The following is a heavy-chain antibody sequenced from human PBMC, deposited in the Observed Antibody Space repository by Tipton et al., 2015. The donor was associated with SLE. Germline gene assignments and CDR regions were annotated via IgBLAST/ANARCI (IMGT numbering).Heavy chain of an antibody. CDR1: GFTFSNAW. V-gene: IGHV3-15*01. Sequence: GSLRLSCAASGFTFSNAWMSWVRQAPGKGLEWVGRIKSKTDGGTTDYAAPVKGRFTISRDDSKNTLYLQMNSLKTEDTAVYYCTTDPTRQWLGTVSDYWGQGTLVTVSS. CDR2: IKSKTDGGTT. CDR3: TTDPTRQWLGTVSDY. J-gene: IGHJ4*02. D-gene: IGHD6-19*01.